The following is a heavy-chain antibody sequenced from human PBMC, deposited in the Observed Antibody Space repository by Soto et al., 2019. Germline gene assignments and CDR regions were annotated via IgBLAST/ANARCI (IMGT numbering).Heavy chain of an antibody. J-gene: IGHJ6*02. Sequence: QVQLVESGGGVVQPGRSLRLSCAASGFTFSSYAMHWVRQAPGKGLEWVAVISYDGSNKYYADSVKGRFTISRDNSKNTLHLQMNSLRAEDTAVYYCARDRSSTYYYYRMDVWGQGTTVTVSS. CDR3: ARDRSSTYYYYRMDV. CDR2: ISYDGSNK. D-gene: IGHD2-2*01. V-gene: IGHV3-30-3*01. CDR1: GFTFSSYA.